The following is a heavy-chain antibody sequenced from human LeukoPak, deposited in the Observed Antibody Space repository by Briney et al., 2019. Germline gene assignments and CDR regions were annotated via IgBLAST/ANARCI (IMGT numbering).Heavy chain of an antibody. V-gene: IGHV3-11*01. CDR3: AKGIAAAVPYYFDY. CDR2: ISSGGSTI. CDR1: GFTFSYYY. Sequence: GGSLRLSCAASGFTFSYYYMTWIRQAPGKGLEWVSYISSGGSTIYYADSVKGRFTISRDNAKNSLSLQMNSLRAEDTAVYYCAKGIAAAVPYYFDYWGQGTLVTVSS. D-gene: IGHD6-13*01. J-gene: IGHJ4*02.